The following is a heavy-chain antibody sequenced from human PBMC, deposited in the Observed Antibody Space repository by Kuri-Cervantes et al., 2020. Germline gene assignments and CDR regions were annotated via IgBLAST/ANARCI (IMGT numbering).Heavy chain of an antibody. CDR1: RFTFSSYA. V-gene: IGHV3-30-3*01. CDR3: ARAASMDV. CDR2: ISYDGSNK. Sequence: GGSLRLSCAASRFTFSSYAMHWVRQAPGKGLGWVSVISYDGSNKYYADSVKGRFTISRDNSKNTLYLQMNSLRAEDTAVYYCARAASMDVWGQGTTVTVSS. J-gene: IGHJ6*02.